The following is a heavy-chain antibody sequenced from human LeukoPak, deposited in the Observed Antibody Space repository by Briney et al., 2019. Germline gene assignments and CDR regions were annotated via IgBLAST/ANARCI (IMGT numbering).Heavy chain of an antibody. CDR1: GFTFNNYA. CDR2: ISAGGGST. CDR3: AKDRGTTIVTPGYFDN. Sequence: PGGSLRLSCAASGFTFNNYAMNWVRQGPGKGLEWVSVISAGGGSTHYADSVKGRFTISRDNAKNTVYLQMNSLRGDDTAVYYCAKDRGTTIVTPGYFDNWGQGTLVTVSS. V-gene: IGHV3-23*01. J-gene: IGHJ4*02. D-gene: IGHD1-26*01.